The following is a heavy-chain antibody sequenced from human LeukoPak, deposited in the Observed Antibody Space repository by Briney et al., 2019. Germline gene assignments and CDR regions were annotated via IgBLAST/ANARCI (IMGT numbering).Heavy chain of an antibody. CDR3: ARQSLYFSSLNWFDP. Sequence: SETLSLTCTVSGGSISSSSYYWGWIRQPPGKGLEWIGSIYYSGSTYYNPSLKSRVTISVDTSKNQFSLKLSSVTAADTAVYYCARQSLYFSSLNWFDPWGQGTLVTVSS. D-gene: IGHD3-16*02. V-gene: IGHV4-39*01. J-gene: IGHJ5*02. CDR1: GGSISSSSYY. CDR2: IYYSGST.